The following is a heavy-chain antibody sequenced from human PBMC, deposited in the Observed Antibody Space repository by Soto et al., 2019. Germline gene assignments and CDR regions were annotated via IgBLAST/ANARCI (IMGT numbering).Heavy chain of an antibody. CDR3: ARRPYPYYYYYYGMDV. Sequence: ASVKVSCKASGYTFTSYAMHWVCQAPGQRLEWMGWINAGNGNTKYSQKFQGRVTITRDTSASTAYMELSSLRSEDTAVYYCARRPYPYYYYYYGMDVWGQGTTVTVSS. D-gene: IGHD6-25*01. J-gene: IGHJ6*02. V-gene: IGHV1-3*01. CDR1: GYTFTSYA. CDR2: INAGNGNT.